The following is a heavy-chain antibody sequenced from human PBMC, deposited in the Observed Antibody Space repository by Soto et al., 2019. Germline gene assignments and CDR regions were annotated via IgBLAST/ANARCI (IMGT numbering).Heavy chain of an antibody. J-gene: IGHJ3*02. V-gene: IGHV4-59*01. D-gene: IGHD5-12*01. Sequence: QVQLRESGPGLVKPSETLSLTCTVSGGSMNYYYWSWIRQQPGKGLEWIGYIYHSGTAEYNPSLKSLVTLSVDTSKSQFSLRMSSVTTADTAVYYCARDRAIISAPTKEYVFEIWGQGTTVTVSS. CDR3: ARDRAIISAPTKEYVFEI. CDR1: GGSMNYYY. CDR2: IYHSGTA.